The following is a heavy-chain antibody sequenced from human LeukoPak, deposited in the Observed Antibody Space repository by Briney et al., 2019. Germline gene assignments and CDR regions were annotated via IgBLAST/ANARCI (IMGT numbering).Heavy chain of an antibody. CDR1: GFTFSIYS. J-gene: IGHJ4*02. CDR3: ARVMWELRYYFDY. CDR2: ISSSSSYI. D-gene: IGHD1-26*01. Sequence: GGSLRLFCAASGFTFSIYSMNCVRQAPGKGLEWVSSISSSSSYIYYADSVKGRFTISRDNPKNSLYLQMNSLRAEDTAVYYCARVMWELRYYFDYWGQGTLVTVSS. V-gene: IGHV3-21*01.